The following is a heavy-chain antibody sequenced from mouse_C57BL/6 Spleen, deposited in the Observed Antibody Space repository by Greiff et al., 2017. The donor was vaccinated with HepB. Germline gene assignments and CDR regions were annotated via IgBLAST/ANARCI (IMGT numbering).Heavy chain of an antibody. V-gene: IGHV1-42*01. Sequence: VQLKESGPELVKPGASVKISCKASGYSFTGYYMNWVKQSPEKSLEWIGEINPSTGGTTYNQKFKAKATLTVDKSSSTAYMQLKSLTSEDSAVYYCARLETTGTSFDYWGQGTTLTVSS. CDR1: GYSFTGYY. CDR3: ARLETTGTSFDY. CDR2: INPSTGGT. D-gene: IGHD4-1*01. J-gene: IGHJ2*01.